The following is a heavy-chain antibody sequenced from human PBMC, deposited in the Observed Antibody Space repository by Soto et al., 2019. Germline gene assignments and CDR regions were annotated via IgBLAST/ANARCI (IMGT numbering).Heavy chain of an antibody. D-gene: IGHD3-22*01. CDR1: GYTFTGYY. V-gene: IGHV1-2*02. J-gene: IGHJ1*01. CDR3: APEYYYDSSGYYYSKYFQH. Sequence: GASVKVSCKASGYTFTGYYMHWVRQAPGQGLEWMGWINPNSGGTNYAQKFQGRVTMTRDTSISTAYMELSRLRSGDTAVYYCAPEYYYDSSGYYYSKYFQHWGQGTLVTVSS. CDR2: INPNSGGT.